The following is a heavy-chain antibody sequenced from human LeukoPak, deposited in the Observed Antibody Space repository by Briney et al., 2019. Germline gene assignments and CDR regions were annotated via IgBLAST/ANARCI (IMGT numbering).Heavy chain of an antibody. CDR2: ISGGGGST. J-gene: IGHJ4*02. D-gene: IGHD3-10*01. V-gene: IGHV3-23*01. CDR1: GFTFSSFA. Sequence: GGSLRLSCAASGFTFSSFAMSWVRQAPGKGLEWVSTISGGGGSTYYTDSVKGRFTISRDNSKNTLYLQMNSLRAEDTAVYYCAKEILLWFGEPNDYWGQGTLVTVSS. CDR3: AKEILLWFGEPNDY.